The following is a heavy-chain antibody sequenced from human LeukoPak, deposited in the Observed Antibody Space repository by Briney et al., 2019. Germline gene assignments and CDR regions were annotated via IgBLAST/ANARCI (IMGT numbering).Heavy chain of an antibody. CDR1: GGSISSYY. Sequence: PSETLSLTCTVSGGSISSYYWSWIRQPPGKGLEWIGYIYYSGSTNYNPSLKSRVTISVDTSKNQFSLKLSSVTAADTAVYYCAKGRLSYHDHFDAWGQGTLVTVFS. J-gene: IGHJ4*02. CDR2: IYYSGST. V-gene: IGHV4-59*01. CDR3: AKGRLSYHDHFDA.